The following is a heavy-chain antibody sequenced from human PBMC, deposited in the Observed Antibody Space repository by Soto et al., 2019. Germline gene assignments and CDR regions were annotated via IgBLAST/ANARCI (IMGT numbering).Heavy chain of an antibody. CDR1: GGSISSYY. CDR3: ARLMYSSGKFDP. V-gene: IGHV4-59*08. D-gene: IGHD6-19*01. J-gene: IGHJ5*02. Sequence: PSETLSLTCTVSGGSISSYYWSWIRQPPGKGLEWIGYIYYSGSTNYNPSLKSRVTISVDTSKNQFSLKLSSVTAADTAVYYCARLMYSSGKFDPWGQGTLVTVS. CDR2: IYYSGST.